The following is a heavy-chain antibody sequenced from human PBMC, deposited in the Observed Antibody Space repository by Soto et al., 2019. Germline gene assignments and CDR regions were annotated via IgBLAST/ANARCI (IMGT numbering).Heavy chain of an antibody. CDR2: ISWNSGSI. CDR3: AKGPRDTAMAPSDY. D-gene: IGHD5-18*01. V-gene: IGHV3-9*01. Sequence: PGGSLRLSCAASGFTFDDYAMHWVRQAPGKGLEWVSGISWNSGSIGYADSVKGRFTISRDNAKNSLYLQMNSLRAEDTALYYCAKGPRDTAMAPSDYWGQGTLVTVSS. CDR1: GFTFDDYA. J-gene: IGHJ4*02.